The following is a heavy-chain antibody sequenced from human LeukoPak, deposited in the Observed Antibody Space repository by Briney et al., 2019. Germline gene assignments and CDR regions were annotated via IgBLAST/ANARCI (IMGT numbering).Heavy chain of an antibody. J-gene: IGHJ4*02. CDR1: GYTLTELC. V-gene: IGHV1-24*01. CDR3: ATLLKVDFRSGYNPNFHY. Sequence: ASVTVSCKVSGYTLTELCMYWVRQAPGKGLEWMGGLDPEDGETIYAQRFQGRVTMTEDTSTDTAYMELSSLRSEDTAVYYCATLLKVDFRSGYNPNFHYWGQGTLVAVSS. D-gene: IGHD3-3*01. CDR2: LDPEDGET.